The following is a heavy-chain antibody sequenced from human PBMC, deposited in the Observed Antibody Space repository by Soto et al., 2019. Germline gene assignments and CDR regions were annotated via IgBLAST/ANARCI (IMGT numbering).Heavy chain of an antibody. CDR1: GFPLRDYA. CDR3: AREGKEAAFDF. CDR2: INNGGDT. V-gene: IGHV3-23*01. J-gene: IGHJ3*01. D-gene: IGHD1-26*01. Sequence: EVQLLESEGGLVQPGGSLRLSCAASGFPLRDYAMSWVRQAPGKGLEWVSAINNGGDTYYADSVKGRFISSRDNSKDTMSLQMTSLRAEDTAVYYCAREGKEAAFDFWGQGTMVTVSS.